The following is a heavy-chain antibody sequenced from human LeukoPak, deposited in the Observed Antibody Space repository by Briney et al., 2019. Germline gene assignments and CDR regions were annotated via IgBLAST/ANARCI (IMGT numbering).Heavy chain of an antibody. D-gene: IGHD2-2*01. CDR3: ASLDIVVVPAAIGWFDP. CDR1: GHSISSGYY. Sequence: TPSETLSLTCAVSGHSISSGYYWGWIRQPPGKGLEWIGSIYHSGSTYYNPSLKSRVTISVDTSKNQFSLKLSSVTAADTAVYYCASLDIVVVPAAIGWFDPWGQGTLVTVSS. CDR2: IYHSGST. V-gene: IGHV4-38-2*01. J-gene: IGHJ5*02.